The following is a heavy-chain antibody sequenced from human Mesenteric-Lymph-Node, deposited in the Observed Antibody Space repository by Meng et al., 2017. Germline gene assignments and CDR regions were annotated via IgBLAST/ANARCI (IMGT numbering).Heavy chain of an antibody. CDR2: ISSSGSTI. Sequence: GGSLRLSCAASGFTFSSYEMNWVRQAPGKGLEWVSYISSSGSTIYYADSVKGRFTISRDNAKNSLYLQMNSLRAEDTAVYYCARRVFPGLVGYSSGRSMDVWGQGTTVTVSS. CDR3: ARRVFPGLVGYSSGRSMDV. D-gene: IGHD6-19*01. J-gene: IGHJ6*02. V-gene: IGHV3-48*03. CDR1: GFTFSSYE.